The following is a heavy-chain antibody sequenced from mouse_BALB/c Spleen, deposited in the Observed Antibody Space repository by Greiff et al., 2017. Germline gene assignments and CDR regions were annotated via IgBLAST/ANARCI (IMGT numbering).Heavy chain of an antibody. CDR3: ARHPPYYGYPYAMDY. CDR1: GFTFSSYT. D-gene: IGHD1-2*01. Sequence: EVKVEESGGGLVQPGGSLKLSCAASGFTFSSYTMSWVSQTPEKRLEWVAYISNGGGSTYYPDTVKGRFTISRDNAKNTLYLQMSSLKSEDTAMYYYARHPPYYGYPYAMDYWGQGTSVTVSA. CDR2: ISNGGGST. V-gene: IGHV5-12-2*01. J-gene: IGHJ4*01.